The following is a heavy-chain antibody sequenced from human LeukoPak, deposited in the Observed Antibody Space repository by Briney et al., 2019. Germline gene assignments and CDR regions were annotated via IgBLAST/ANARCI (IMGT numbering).Heavy chain of an antibody. CDR3: ATTVTTRVDY. CDR2: ISGSGGRT. CDR1: GFTFSSYA. V-gene: IGHV3-23*01. D-gene: IGHD4-17*01. J-gene: IGHJ4*02. Sequence: GGSLRLSCAASGFTFSSYAMSWVRQVPGKGLEWVSSISGSGGRTYYANSVKGRFTISRDNSKNTLYLQMNSLRAEDTAVYYCATTVTTRVDYWGQGTLVTVSS.